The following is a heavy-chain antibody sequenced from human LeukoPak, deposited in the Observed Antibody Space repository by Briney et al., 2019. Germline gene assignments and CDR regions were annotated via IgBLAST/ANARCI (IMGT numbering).Heavy chain of an antibody. CDR3: ARDAGDY. J-gene: IGHJ4*02. CDR2: IYYSGST. CDR1: GGSIRSYY. D-gene: IGHD3-10*01. Sequence: SDTLYLTCTVSGGSIRSYYWSCIRQPPRKALEWIGYIYYSGSTNYNPSLKSRVTISVDTSKNQFSLKLSSVTAADTAVYYCARDAGDYWGQGTLVTVSS. V-gene: IGHV4-59*07.